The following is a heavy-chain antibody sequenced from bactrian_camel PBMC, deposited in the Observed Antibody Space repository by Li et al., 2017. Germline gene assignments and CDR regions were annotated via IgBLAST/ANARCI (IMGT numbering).Heavy chain of an antibody. CDR2: IDRTGST. D-gene: IGHD2*01. CDR1: YSGRC. V-gene: IGHV3S53*01. CDR3: ATDRQGLN. J-gene: IGHJ4*01. Sequence: VQLVESGGGSVQSGGSLRLSCTYTYSGRCMGWFRQAPGKEREGVAVIDRTGSTIHTGSVKGRFTISRDNARNTVYLQMNSLKPEDTGVYYCATDRQGLNRGQGTQVTVS.